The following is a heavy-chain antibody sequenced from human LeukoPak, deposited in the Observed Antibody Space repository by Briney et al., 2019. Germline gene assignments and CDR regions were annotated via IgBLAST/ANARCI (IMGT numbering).Heavy chain of an antibody. CDR3: TRQGVAYCGGDCYSSDSTFDY. CDR2: IYNSGST. D-gene: IGHD2-21*02. Sequence: SETLSLTCTVSGGSIRSYFWSWVRQRPGKGLEWIGYIYNSGSTNYNPSLKSRVTISVDTSKNQFSLKLSSVTAADTAVYYCTRQGVAYCGGDCYSSDSTFDYWGQGTLVTVSS. V-gene: IGHV4-59*01. J-gene: IGHJ4*02. CDR1: GGSIRSYF.